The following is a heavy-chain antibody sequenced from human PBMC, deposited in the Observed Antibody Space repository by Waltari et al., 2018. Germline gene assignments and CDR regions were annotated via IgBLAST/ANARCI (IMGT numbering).Heavy chain of an antibody. D-gene: IGHD3-10*01. CDR2: INPNSGGT. CDR1: GYTFTGYY. J-gene: IGHJ4*02. Sequence: QVQLVQSGAEVKKPGASVKVSCKASGYTFTGYYMHWVRQAPGQGLEWMGRINPNSGGTNYSQKFQGRVTMTRDTSISTAYMELSRLRSDDTAVYYCARARMVRGVLAYFDYWGQGTLVTVSS. CDR3: ARARMVRGVLAYFDY. V-gene: IGHV1-2*06.